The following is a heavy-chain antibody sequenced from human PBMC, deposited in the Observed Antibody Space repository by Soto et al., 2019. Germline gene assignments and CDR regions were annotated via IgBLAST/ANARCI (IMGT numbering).Heavy chain of an antibody. J-gene: IGHJ4*02. CDR3: AREKNAHGFDS. Sequence: QVQLVQSGAEVKKPGASVKVSCKASGYTFTSYDITWVRQATGQGLEWMGWMNPNSGNTGHAQKFQGRVTMTRNTSISTAYMELSSLRSEDTAVYYWAREKNAHGFDSWGQGTLVTVSS. CDR1: GYTFTSYD. V-gene: IGHV1-8*01. CDR2: MNPNSGNT.